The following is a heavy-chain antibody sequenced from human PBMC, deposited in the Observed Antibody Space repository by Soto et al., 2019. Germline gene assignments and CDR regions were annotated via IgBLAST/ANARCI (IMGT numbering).Heavy chain of an antibody. J-gene: IGHJ4*02. V-gene: IGHV3-11*01. Sequence: PGGSLRLSCAASGFTFSDYYMSWIRQAPGKGLEWLSYISTSGSTIYYADSLKGRFTISRDNAKNSLYLQMNSLRAEDTAVYYCARGLRTYYFDFWGQGVLVTVSS. CDR1: GFTFSDYY. D-gene: IGHD5-18*01. CDR2: ISTSGSTI. CDR3: ARGLRTYYFDF.